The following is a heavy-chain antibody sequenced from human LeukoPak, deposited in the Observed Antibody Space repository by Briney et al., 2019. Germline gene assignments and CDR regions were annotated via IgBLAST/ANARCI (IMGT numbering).Heavy chain of an antibody. CDR2: INTNTGNP. CDR3: ARFSAQIAAAGTLGY. J-gene: IGHJ4*02. Sequence: ASVKVSCKASGYSFTSYAMNWVRQAPGQGLEWMGWINTNTGNPTYAQGFTGRFVFSLDTSVSTAYLQISSLKAEDTAVYYCARFSAQIAAAGTLGYWGQGTLVSVSS. CDR1: GYSFTSYA. V-gene: IGHV7-4-1*02. D-gene: IGHD6-13*01.